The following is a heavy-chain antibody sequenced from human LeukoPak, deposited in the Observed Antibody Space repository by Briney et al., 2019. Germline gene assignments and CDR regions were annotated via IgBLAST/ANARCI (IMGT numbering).Heavy chain of an antibody. CDR1: GFTFSSYA. V-gene: IGHV3-23*01. CDR2: ISGSGGST. CDR3: AKQVKDQWLVPLFDY. Sequence: GGSLRLSCAASGFTFSSYAMSWVRQAPGKGLEWVSAISGSGGSTYYADSVKGRFTISRDNSKNTLYLQMNSLRAEDTAVYYCAKQVKDQWLVPLFDYWGQGTLVTVSS. J-gene: IGHJ4*02. D-gene: IGHD6-19*01.